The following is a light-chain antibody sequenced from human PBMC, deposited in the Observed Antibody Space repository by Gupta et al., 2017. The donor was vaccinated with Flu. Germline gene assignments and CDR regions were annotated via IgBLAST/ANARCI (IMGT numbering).Light chain of an antibody. CDR2: GVS. CDR1: QTISSNY. V-gene: IGKV3-20*01. J-gene: IGKJ4*01. Sequence: GESATLSCRASQTISSNYLAWYQHKPGRAPRLLIYGVSGRATGVPDRFRGSGSGTDFTLTISKLEPEDFAMYYCQQYSSSPLSFGGGTKVDIK. CDR3: QQYSSSPLS.